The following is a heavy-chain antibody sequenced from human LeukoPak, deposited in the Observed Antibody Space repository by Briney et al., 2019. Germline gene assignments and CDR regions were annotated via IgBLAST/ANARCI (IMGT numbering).Heavy chain of an antibody. D-gene: IGHD3-22*01. Sequence: GGSLRLSCAASGFTVSSNYMSWVRQAPGKGLEWVSVIYSGGSTYYADSVKGRFTISRDNSKNTLYLQMNSLRAEDTAVYYCARDRYYYDGGDYWGRGTLVTVSS. V-gene: IGHV3-66*01. CDR1: GFTVSSNY. J-gene: IGHJ4*02. CDR2: IYSGGST. CDR3: ARDRYYYDGGDY.